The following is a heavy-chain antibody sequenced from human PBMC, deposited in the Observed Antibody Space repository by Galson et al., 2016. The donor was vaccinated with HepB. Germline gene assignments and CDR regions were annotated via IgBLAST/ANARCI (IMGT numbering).Heavy chain of an antibody. CDR1: GFTFRNYG. D-gene: IGHD5-18*01. CDR3: ARAGYNYGNDI. Sequence: SLRLSCAASGFTFRNYGMTWVRQAPGKGLVWVSRINKDESRTNYADSVKGRFTISRDNAKNTLYLQMNSLRAEDTAVYYCARAGYNYGNDIWGQGTMVTVSS. J-gene: IGHJ3*02. CDR2: INKDESRT. V-gene: IGHV3-74*01.